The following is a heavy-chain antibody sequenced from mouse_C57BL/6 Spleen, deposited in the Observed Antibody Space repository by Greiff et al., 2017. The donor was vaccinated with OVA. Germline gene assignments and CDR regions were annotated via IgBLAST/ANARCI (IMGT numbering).Heavy chain of an antibody. CDR1: GYTFTSYT. Sequence: QVQLKESGAELARPGASVKMSCKASGYTFTSYTMHLVKQRPGQGLEWIGYINPSSGYTKYNQKFKDKATLTADKSSSTAYMQLSSLTSEDAAVDDCARTYYSNGARDYWGQGTSVTVSS. CDR3: ARTYYSNGARDY. CDR2: INPSSGYT. D-gene: IGHD2-5*01. V-gene: IGHV1-4*01. J-gene: IGHJ4*01.